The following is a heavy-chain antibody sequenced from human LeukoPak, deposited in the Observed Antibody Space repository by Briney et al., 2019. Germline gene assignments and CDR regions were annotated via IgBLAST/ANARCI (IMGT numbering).Heavy chain of an antibody. D-gene: IGHD4-23*01. CDR3: ARIRFGGLNYYDY. V-gene: IGHV3-66*01. CDR2: IYRGGNT. Sequence: PGGSLRLSCAASGFTVSSNYMTWVRQAPGKGLDWVSVIYRGGNTYYSDSVKGRFTISRDNSKSTLYLQMNSLRAEDTAVFYCARIRFGGLNYYDYWGQGTLVTVSS. J-gene: IGHJ4*02. CDR1: GFTVSSNY.